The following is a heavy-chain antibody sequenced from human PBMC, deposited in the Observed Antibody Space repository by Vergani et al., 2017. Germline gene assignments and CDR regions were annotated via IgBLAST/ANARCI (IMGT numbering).Heavy chain of an antibody. CDR3: ARGPMPLSRYFDY. V-gene: IGHV4-34*01. D-gene: IGHD2-2*01. CDR2: INHSGST. J-gene: IGHJ4*02. Sequence: QVQLQQWGAGLLKPSEILSLTCAVYGGSFSGYYWSWIRQPPGKGLEWIGEINHSGSTNYNPSLKSRVTISVDTSKNQFSLKLSSVTAADTAVYYCARGPMPLSRYFDYWGQGTLVTVSS. CDR1: GGSFSGYY.